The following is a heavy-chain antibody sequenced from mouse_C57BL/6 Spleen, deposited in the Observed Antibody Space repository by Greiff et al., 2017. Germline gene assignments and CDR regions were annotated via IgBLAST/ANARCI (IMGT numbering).Heavy chain of an antibody. D-gene: IGHD1-1*01. CDR1: GFTFTDYY. CDR3: ARSEDYYGSSYGYWYFDV. CDR2: IRNKANGYTT. V-gene: IGHV7-3*01. Sequence: EVNVVESGGGLVQPGGSLSLSCAASGFTFTDYYMSWVRQPPGKALEWLGFIRNKANGYTTEYSASVKGRFTISRDNSQSILYLQMNALRAEDSATYYCARSEDYYGSSYGYWYFDVWGTGTTVTVSS. J-gene: IGHJ1*03.